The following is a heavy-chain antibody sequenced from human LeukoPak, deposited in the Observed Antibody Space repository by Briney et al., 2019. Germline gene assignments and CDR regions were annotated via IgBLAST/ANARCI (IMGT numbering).Heavy chain of an antibody. CDR3: ARDHGGLVAARRLYNWFDP. Sequence: GASVKGSCKASGYTFTSYYMHWVRHAPGQGLEWMGIINPSGGSTSYAQKFQGRVTMTRDTSTSTVYMELSSLRSEDTAVYYCARDHGGLVAARRLYNWFDPWGQGTLVTVSS. CDR1: GYTFTSYY. J-gene: IGHJ5*02. D-gene: IGHD2-15*01. CDR2: INPSGGST. V-gene: IGHV1-46*01.